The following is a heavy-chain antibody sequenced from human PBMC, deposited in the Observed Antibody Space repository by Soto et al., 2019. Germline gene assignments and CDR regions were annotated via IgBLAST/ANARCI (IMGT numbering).Heavy chain of an antibody. CDR1: GGSISSGDYY. D-gene: IGHD3-10*01. J-gene: IGHJ5*02. CDR3: ARTSMVRGVMNWFDP. Sequence: TLSLTCTVSGGSISSGDYYWSWIRQPPGKGLEWIGYIYYSGSTYYNPSLKSRVTISVDTSKNQFSLKLSSVTAADTAVYYCARTSMVRGVMNWFDPWGQGTLVTVSS. CDR2: IYYSGST. V-gene: IGHV4-30-4*01.